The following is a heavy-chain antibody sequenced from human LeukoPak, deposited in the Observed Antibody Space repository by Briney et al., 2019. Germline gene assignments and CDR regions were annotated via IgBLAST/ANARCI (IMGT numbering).Heavy chain of an antibody. J-gene: IGHJ2*01. CDR3: ARGFVARAYWYFDL. Sequence: SETLSLTCTVSGGSVSSGSYLWSWIRQPPGKGLEWIGYVSYIGSTSYNPSLKSRVTISVDTSRNHFSLKLNSVTAADTAVYYCARGFVARAYWYFDLWGRGTLVAVSS. CDR2: VSYIGST. V-gene: IGHV4-61*03. D-gene: IGHD5-12*01. CDR1: GGSVSSGSYL.